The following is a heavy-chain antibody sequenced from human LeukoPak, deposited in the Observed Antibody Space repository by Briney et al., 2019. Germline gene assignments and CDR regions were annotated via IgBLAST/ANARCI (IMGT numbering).Heavy chain of an antibody. V-gene: IGHV3-23*01. CDR2: ISGSGGST. Sequence: TGGSLRLSCAASGFTFSSYAMSWVRQAPGKGLEWVPAISGSGGSTYYADSVKGRFTISRDNSKNTLYLQMNSLRAEDTAVYYCAKGSSWYLGAYFDYWGQGTLVTVSS. CDR3: AKGSSWYLGAYFDY. J-gene: IGHJ4*02. CDR1: GFTFSSYA. D-gene: IGHD6-13*01.